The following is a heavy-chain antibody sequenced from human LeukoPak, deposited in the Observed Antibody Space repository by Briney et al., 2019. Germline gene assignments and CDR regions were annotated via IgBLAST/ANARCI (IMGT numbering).Heavy chain of an antibody. D-gene: IGHD6-6*01. CDR1: GYTFTSYG. J-gene: IGHJ3*02. V-gene: IGHV1-18*01. CDR3: ARVIAAQDI. CDR2: ISAYNGNT. Sequence: ASVKVSCKASGYTFTSYGISWVRQAPGQGLEWMGWISAYNGNTNYAQKLQGRVTMTRDTSISTAYMELSRLRSDDTAVYYCARVIAAQDIWGQGTMVTVSS.